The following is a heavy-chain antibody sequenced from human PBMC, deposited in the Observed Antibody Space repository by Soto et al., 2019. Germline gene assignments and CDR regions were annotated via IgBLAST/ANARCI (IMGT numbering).Heavy chain of an antibody. J-gene: IGHJ5*02. Sequence: GASVKVSCKASGGTFSSYTISWVRQAPGQGLEWMGRIIPILGIANYAQKFQGRVTITADKSTSTAYMELSSLRSEDTAVYYCARDRSAISIWFDPWGQGTLVTVSS. V-gene: IGHV1-69*04. CDR3: ARDRSAISIWFDP. D-gene: IGHD3-9*01. CDR2: IIPILGIA. CDR1: GGTFSSYT.